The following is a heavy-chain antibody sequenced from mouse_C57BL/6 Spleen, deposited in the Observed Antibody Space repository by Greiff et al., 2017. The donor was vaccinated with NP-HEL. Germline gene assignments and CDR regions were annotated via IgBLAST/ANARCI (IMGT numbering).Heavy chain of an antibody. CDR1: GYSITSGYY. Sequence: EVQLQESGPGLVKPSQSLSLTCSVTGYSITSGYYWNWIRQFPGNKLEWMGYISYDGSNNYNPSLKNRISITRDTSKNQFFLKLNSVTTEDTATYYCARRRPLYAMDYWGQGTSVTVSS. CDR3: ARRRPLYAMDY. J-gene: IGHJ4*01. V-gene: IGHV3-6*01. CDR2: ISYDGSN.